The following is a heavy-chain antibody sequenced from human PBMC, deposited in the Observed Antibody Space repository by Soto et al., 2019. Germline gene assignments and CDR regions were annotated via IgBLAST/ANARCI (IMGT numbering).Heavy chain of an antibody. CDR3: ARTFDY. CDR1: GGTFSSYA. J-gene: IGHJ4*02. Sequence: SVKVSCKASGGTFSSYAISWVRQAPGQGLEWMGGIIPIYGTANYAQKLQGRVTMTADTSTSTAYMELRSLRSDDTAVYYCARTFDYWGQGTLVTVSS. CDR2: IIPIYGTA. V-gene: IGHV1-69*06.